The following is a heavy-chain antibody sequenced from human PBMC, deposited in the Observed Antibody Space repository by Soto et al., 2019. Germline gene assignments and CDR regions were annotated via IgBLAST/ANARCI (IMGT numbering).Heavy chain of an antibody. V-gene: IGHV1-69*13. J-gene: IGHJ4*02. CDR3: ARRPGHTGPSCL. CDR1: GGTFSSYA. Sequence: SVQVSCKASGGTFSSYAISWVRQAPGQGLEWMGGIIPIFGTANYAQKFQGRVTITPDESTSTAYMELGSLRSEDTAVYYGARRPGHTGPSCLWGQGNLVTVAS. CDR2: IIPIFGTA. D-gene: IGHD7-27*01.